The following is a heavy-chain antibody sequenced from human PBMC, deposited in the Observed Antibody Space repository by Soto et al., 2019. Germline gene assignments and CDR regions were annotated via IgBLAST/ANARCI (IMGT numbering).Heavy chain of an antibody. CDR3: ARDFYYDFWSGYYVY. V-gene: IGHV3-11*01. Sequence: GGSLRLSCAASGFTFSDYYMSWIRQAPGKGLEWVSYISSSGSTIYYADSVKGRFTISRDSAKNSLYLQMNSLRAEDTAVYYWARDFYYDFWSGYYVYWGQGTLVTVSS. J-gene: IGHJ4*02. CDR1: GFTFSDYY. CDR2: ISSSGSTI. D-gene: IGHD3-3*01.